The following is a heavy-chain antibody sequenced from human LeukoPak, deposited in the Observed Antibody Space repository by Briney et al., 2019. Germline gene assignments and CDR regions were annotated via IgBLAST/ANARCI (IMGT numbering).Heavy chain of an antibody. J-gene: IGHJ4*02. Sequence: SETLSLTCSVSGYSISSGYYWSWIRQPAGKGLEWIGRIYTSGSTNYNPSLKSRVTISVDTSKSQFSLKLSSVTAADTAVYYCARDRGSSGWFDYWGQGTLVTVSS. D-gene: IGHD3-10*01. CDR3: ARDRGSSGWFDY. V-gene: IGHV4-61*02. CDR1: GYSISSGYY. CDR2: IYTSGST.